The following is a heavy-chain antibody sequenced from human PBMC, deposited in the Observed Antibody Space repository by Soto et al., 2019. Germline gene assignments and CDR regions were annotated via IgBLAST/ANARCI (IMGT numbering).Heavy chain of an antibody. V-gene: IGHV3-30*18. CDR2: VSSDGNDK. J-gene: IGHJ2*01. D-gene: IGHD3-10*01. CDR1: GFTFSTYG. CDR3: AKGSGWGWYFDL. Sequence: QVQLVESGGGVVQPGRSLRLSCEASGFTFSTYGVHWVRQAPDKGLEWVAVVSSDGNDKHYGDSVRGRFTISRDDSKNTLYLQMNSLRPEDTAVYYCAKGSGWGWYFDLWGRGTLVTVSS.